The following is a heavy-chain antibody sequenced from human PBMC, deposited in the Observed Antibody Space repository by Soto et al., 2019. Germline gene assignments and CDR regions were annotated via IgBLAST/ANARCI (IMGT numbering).Heavy chain of an antibody. Sequence: EVQLLESGGGLVQPGGSLRLSCAASGITFSNYAMSWVRQAPGKGLEWVSAISGGGASTYYADSVKGRFTISRDISKNTRYLQMNSERAEDPGVYYFATRDYGDYPCYWGQGSLVTVSS. J-gene: IGHJ4*02. CDR1: GITFSNYA. CDR2: ISGGGAST. D-gene: IGHD4-17*01. CDR3: ATRDYGDYPCY. V-gene: IGHV3-23*01.